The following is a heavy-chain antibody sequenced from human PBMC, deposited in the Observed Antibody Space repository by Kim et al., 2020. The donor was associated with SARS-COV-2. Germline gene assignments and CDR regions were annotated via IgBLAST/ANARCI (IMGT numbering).Heavy chain of an antibody. CDR2: IIPILGIA. CDR1: GGTFSSYA. CDR3: ARVPSPSYYGMDV. V-gene: IGHV1-69*04. J-gene: IGHJ6*02. Sequence: SVKVSCKASGGTFSSYAISWVRQAPGQGLEWMGRIIPILGIANYAQKFQGRVTITADKSTSTAYMELSSLRSEDTAVYYCARVPSPSYYGMDVWGQGTTVTVSS.